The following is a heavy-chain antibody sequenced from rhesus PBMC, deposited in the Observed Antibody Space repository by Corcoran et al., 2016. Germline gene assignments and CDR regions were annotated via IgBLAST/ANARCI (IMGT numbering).Heavy chain of an antibody. J-gene: IGHJ4*01. CDR1: GGSFSSYW. V-gene: IGHV4-80*01. CDR3: ARFGAAGLFDY. CDR2: INGNSGST. Sequence: QVQLQESGPGLVKPSETLSLTCAVSGGSFSSYWWSWIRLPPGMGLEWIGEINGNSGSTNYNPSLKSRVTISKDASKNQFSLKLSSVTAADTAVYYCARFGAAGLFDYWGQGVLVTVSS. D-gene: IGHD6-25*01.